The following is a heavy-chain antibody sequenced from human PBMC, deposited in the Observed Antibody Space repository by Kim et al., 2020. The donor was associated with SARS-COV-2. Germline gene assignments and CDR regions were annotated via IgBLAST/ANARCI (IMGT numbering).Heavy chain of an antibody. CDR2: ISYDGSNK. J-gene: IGHJ4*02. CDR3: AKDLWRGGAFDY. D-gene: IGHD1-26*01. V-gene: IGHV3-30*18. CDR1: GFTFSSYG. Sequence: GGSLRLSCAASGFTFSSYGMHWVRRAPGKGLEWVAVISYDGSNKYYADSVKGRFTISRDNSKNTLYLQMNSLRAEDTAVYYCAKDLWRGGAFDYWGQGTRVTVSS.